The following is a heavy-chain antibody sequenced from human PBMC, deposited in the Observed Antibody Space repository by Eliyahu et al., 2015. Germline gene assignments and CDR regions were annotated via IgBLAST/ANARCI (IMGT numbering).Heavy chain of an antibody. D-gene: IGHD4-23*01. Sequence: QVQLVQSGAEVKKPGSSVKVSCKASXGXFSSYAISWVRXAPGQGLEWMGRIIPILGIANYAQKFQGRVTITADKSTSTAYMELSSLRSEDTAVYYCARGDYGGNAGWFDPWGQGTLVTVSS. CDR1: XGXFSSYA. CDR3: ARGDYGGNAGWFDP. CDR2: IIPILGIA. J-gene: IGHJ5*02. V-gene: IGHV1-69*04.